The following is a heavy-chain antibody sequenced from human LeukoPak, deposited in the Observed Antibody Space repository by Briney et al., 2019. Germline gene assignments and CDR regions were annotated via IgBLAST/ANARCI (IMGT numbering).Heavy chain of an antibody. D-gene: IGHD5-18*01. CDR3: ARDEGYTYGHPLDY. CDR2: IWSDGSNK. J-gene: IGHJ4*02. V-gene: IGHV3-33*01. Sequence: PGGSLRLSYAASGFTFSNYVMHWVRQAPGKGLEWVALIWSDGSNKYYADSVKGRFTISRDNSKNTLYLQMNSLRAEDTSVYFCARDEGYTYGHPLDYWGQGTLVTVSS. CDR1: GFTFSNYV.